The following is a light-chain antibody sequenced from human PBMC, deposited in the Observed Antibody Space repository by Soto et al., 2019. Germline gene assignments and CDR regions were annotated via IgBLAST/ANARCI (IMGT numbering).Light chain of an antibody. J-gene: IGKJ5*01. CDR1: QSISSTY. CDR2: DVY. V-gene: IGKV3-20*01. Sequence: EIVLTQSPGTLSLSPGERATLSCRASQSISSTYLAWYQQKPGQAPRLLIHDVYNRATGIPDRFSGSGSGTEFTLTINSLQPEDFATYFCLQYNNYPFTFGQGTRLEIK. CDR3: LQYNNYPFT.